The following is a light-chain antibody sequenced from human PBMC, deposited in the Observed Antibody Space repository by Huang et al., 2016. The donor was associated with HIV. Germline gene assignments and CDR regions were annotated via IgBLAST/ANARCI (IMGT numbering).Light chain of an antibody. CDR2: AAS. V-gene: IGKV1-6*01. CDR1: QGIGND. Sequence: AIQMTQSPSSLSASVGDRVTVTCRASQGIGNDLGWYQQKPGKAPKLLVYAASSLQSGDPSKFSGSGSGSDFTLTISSLQPEDFATYCCLQDYNYPRTFGQGTKVEIK. CDR3: LQDYNYPRT. J-gene: IGKJ1*01.